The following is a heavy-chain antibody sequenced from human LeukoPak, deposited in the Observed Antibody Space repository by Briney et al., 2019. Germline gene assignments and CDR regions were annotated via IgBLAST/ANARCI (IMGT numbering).Heavy chain of an antibody. J-gene: IGHJ5*02. CDR2: ISGSGGST. D-gene: IGHD2-2*01. V-gene: IGHV3-23*01. CDR3: AKTKEARPAAMRTTRLNWFDP. Sequence: GGSLRLSCAASGFTFSSYAMSWVRQAPGKGLEWVSAISGSGGSTYYADSVKGRFTISRDNSKNTLYLQMNGLRAEDTAVYYCAKTKEARPAAMRTTRLNWFDPWGQGTLVTVSS. CDR1: GFTFSSYA.